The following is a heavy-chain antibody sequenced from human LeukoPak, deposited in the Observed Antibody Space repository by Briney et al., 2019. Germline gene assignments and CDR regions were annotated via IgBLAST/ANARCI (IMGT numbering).Heavy chain of an antibody. Sequence: SETLSLTCAVSGGSISSSSYYWGWIRQPPGKGLEWIGSIYYSGSTYYNPSLKSRVTISVDTSKNQFSLKLSSVTAADTAVYYCARDQMSYDILTGIPKGGFDPWGQGTLVTVSS. D-gene: IGHD3-9*01. J-gene: IGHJ5*02. CDR3: ARDQMSYDILTGIPKGGFDP. CDR1: GGSISSSSYY. V-gene: IGHV4-39*07. CDR2: IYYSGST.